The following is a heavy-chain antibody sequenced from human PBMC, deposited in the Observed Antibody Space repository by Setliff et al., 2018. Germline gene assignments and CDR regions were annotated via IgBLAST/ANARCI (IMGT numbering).Heavy chain of an antibody. J-gene: IGHJ3*02. CDR3: AREPMDSAMVTTGAFDI. Sequence: KPSETLSLTCTVSGDSIRSYYWSWVRQPPGRGLEWIGYIYYTGSSNYNPSLKSRVTISVDTSKNQFSLRLRSVRAADTAVYYCAREPMDSAMVTTGAFDIWGRGTMVTVSS. CDR2: IYYTGSS. D-gene: IGHD5-18*01. V-gene: IGHV4-59*01. CDR1: GDSIRSYY.